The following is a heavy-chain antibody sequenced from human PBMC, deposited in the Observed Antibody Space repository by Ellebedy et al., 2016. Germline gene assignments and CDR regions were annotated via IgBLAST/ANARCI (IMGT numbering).Heavy chain of an antibody. J-gene: IGHJ6*03. CDR1: GGSISTGAYY. Sequence: SETLSLTCTVSGGSISTGAYYWGWVRQAPGKGLEWIGTIHSRESAYYTPSLNSRVTISIDTSMNQFSLKLSSVSAADTAVYYCARNLGSYPDYYYYMDVWGKGTTVTVSS. CDR3: ARNLGSYPDYYYYMDV. D-gene: IGHD3-10*01. V-gene: IGHV4-39*07. CDR2: IHSRESA.